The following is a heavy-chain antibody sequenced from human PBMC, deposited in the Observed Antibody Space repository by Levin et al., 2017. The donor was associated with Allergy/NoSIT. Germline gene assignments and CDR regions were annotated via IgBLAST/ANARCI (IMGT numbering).Heavy chain of an antibody. V-gene: IGHV2-5*02. CDR1: GFSLSTSGVA. CDR2: IYWDDDK. J-gene: IGHJ2*01. D-gene: IGHD5-12*01. CDR3: AQVQWLPHRYFER. Sequence: SGPTLVKPTQTLTLTCTFSGFSLSTSGVAVAWIRQPPGKALEWLALIYWDDDKRYRPFLKSSLTSTKDSYKNQVVLTMTNMDPVETATYYWAQVQWLPHRYFERWGRGILVTVS.